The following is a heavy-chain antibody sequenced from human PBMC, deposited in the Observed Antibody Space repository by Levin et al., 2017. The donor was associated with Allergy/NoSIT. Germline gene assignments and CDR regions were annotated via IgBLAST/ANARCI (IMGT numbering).Heavy chain of an antibody. CDR3: AASSGWGLFEH. V-gene: IGHV3-23*01. Sequence: PGGSLRLSCAASGFTFSTYAMSGVRQAPGKGLEWVSGISGSGGDTYYADSGRGRFTISRDNSKTTLYLQMNSLRAEDTAIYYCAASSGWGLFEHWGQGTLVTVSS. J-gene: IGHJ4*02. CDR1: GFTFSTYA. CDR2: ISGSGGDT. D-gene: IGHD6-19*01.